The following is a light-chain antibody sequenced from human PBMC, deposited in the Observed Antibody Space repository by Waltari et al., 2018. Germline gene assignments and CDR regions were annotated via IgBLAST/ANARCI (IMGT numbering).Light chain of an antibody. V-gene: IGLV2-8*01. CDR3: SSYAGSNNAV. CDR1: SSDVGGYDY. J-gene: IGLJ7*01. Sequence: QSALTQPPSASGSPGQSITISCTGTSSDVGGYDYVSWYQQHPGKAPKLMIYEVSKRPSVVPDRFSGSKSGNTASLTVSGLQAEDDADYYCSSYAGSNNAVCGRGTHLTVL. CDR2: EVS.